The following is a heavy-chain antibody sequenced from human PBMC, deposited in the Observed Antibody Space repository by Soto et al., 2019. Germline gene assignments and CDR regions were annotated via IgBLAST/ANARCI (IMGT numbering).Heavy chain of an antibody. CDR1: GYTFTSYA. D-gene: IGHD2-15*01. CDR3: AREVRIARMDV. J-gene: IGHJ6*04. CDR2: INAGNGNT. Sequence: QVQLVQSGAEVKKPGASVKVSCKASGYTFTSYAMHWVRQAPGQRLEWMGWINAGNGNTKYSQKFQGRVTITRDTSASTAYMELRSLRSEDPAVYYCAREVRIARMDVWGKGTTVTVSS. V-gene: IGHV1-3*01.